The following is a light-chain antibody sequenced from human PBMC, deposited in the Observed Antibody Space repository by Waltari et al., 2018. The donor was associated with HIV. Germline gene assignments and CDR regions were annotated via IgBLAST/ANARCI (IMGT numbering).Light chain of an antibody. V-gene: IGLV2-14*03. Sequence: QSALTQPASVSGSPGQSITISCTGPTSDIGASNFVTWYQPHPGIAPKLLIYDVTYPPPGISHGFSCSRSGNTASLTISGLQSEEEADYYCSLYKTSSSIIFGGGTKVTVL. CDR2: DVT. CDR1: TSDIGASNF. CDR3: SLYKTSSSII. J-gene: IGLJ2*01.